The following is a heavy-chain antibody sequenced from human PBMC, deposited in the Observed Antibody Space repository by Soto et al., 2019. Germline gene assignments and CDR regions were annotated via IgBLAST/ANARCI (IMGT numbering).Heavy chain of an antibody. CDR2: IYYSGST. V-gene: IGHV4-31*03. J-gene: IGHJ6*02. CDR3: AREGSYYYSMDV. Sequence: SETLSLTCTVSGGSISSGGYYWSWVRQHPGKGLEWIGYIYYSGSTYYNPSLKSRVTISADTSKNQFSLKLSSVTAADTAVYYCAREGSYYYSMDVWGQGTTVTVSS. CDR1: GGSISSGGYY. D-gene: IGHD3-10*01.